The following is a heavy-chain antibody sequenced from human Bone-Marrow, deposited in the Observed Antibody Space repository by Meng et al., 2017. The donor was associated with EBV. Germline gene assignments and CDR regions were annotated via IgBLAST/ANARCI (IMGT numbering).Heavy chain of an antibody. CDR1: GASFRAHY. D-gene: IGHD6-13*01. V-gene: IGHV4-34*01. CDR2: INHKGST. Sequence: AHVKPGSGVLRKPSQTPSLTLAVYGASFRAHYRSSIRHPPRKGRELMGEINHKGSTNYNPSLKSPVTISADTSKNQSSLKLSSVTAADTAVYYCARGRGYSSPNFDYWGQGTLVTVSS. CDR3: ARGRGYSSPNFDY. J-gene: IGHJ4*02.